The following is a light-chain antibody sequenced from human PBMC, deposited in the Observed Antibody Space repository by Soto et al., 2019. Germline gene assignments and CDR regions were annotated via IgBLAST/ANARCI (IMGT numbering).Light chain of an antibody. J-gene: IGKJ3*01. CDR1: QSISRY. CDR3: QQSDRTPFT. CDR2: AAS. Sequence: DIQMTQSPPSLSASVGDRVTITCRASQSISRYLNWYQQKPGIAPQLLIYAASSVQSGVPSRFSGSGSGTDFPLTISRLQPEDFATYYCQQSDRTPFTFGPGTKVDIK. V-gene: IGKV1-39*01.